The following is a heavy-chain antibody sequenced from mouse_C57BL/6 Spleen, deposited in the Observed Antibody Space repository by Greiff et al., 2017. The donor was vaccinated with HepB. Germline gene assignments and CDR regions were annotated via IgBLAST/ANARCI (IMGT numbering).Heavy chain of an antibody. D-gene: IGHD2-5*01. CDR3: ARWDSNYYAMDY. CDR1: GYAFSSSW. J-gene: IGHJ4*01. V-gene: IGHV1-82*01. Sequence: VKLQESGPELVKPGASVKISCKASGYAFSSSWMNWVKQRPGKGLEWIGRIYPGDGDTNYNGKFKGKATLTADKSSSTSYMQLSSLTSEDSAVYFCARWDSNYYAMDYWGQGTSVTVSS. CDR2: IYPGDGDT.